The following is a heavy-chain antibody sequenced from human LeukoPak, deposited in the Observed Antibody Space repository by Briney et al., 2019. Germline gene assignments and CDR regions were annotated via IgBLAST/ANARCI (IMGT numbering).Heavy chain of an antibody. J-gene: IGHJ6*03. V-gene: IGHV4-34*01. CDR1: GGSFSGYY. CDR3: ARTQQQLVRYYYYMDV. D-gene: IGHD6-13*01. Sequence: SETLSLTCAVYGGSFSGYYWSWIRQPPGKGLECIGEINHSGSTNYNPSLKSRVTISVDTSKNQFSLKLSSVTAADTAVYYCARTQQQLVRYYYYMDVWGKGTTVTVSS. CDR2: INHSGST.